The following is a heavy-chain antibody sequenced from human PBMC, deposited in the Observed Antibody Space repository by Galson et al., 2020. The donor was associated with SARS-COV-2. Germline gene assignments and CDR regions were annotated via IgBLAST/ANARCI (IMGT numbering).Heavy chain of an antibody. Sequence: ASETLSLTCTVTGDSITSGRYYWNWIRHHPGKGLEWIGNINDSGTAKYNPSLRSRLSISGDTSKNQFSLNLTSVTAADTAVYYCARGAGPTYSDWGVIIAFDHWGQGTLVTVSS. D-gene: IGHD3-10*01. J-gene: IGHJ4*02. V-gene: IGHV4-31*03. CDR2: INDSGTA. CDR3: ARGAGPTYSDWGVIIAFDH. CDR1: GDSITSGRYY.